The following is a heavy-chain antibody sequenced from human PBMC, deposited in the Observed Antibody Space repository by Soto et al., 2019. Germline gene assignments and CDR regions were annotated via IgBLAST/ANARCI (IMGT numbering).Heavy chain of an antibody. CDR3: LFQAEDGIRYSVPVSAFLLNRSSDL. J-gene: IGHJ2*01. CDR2: ITSSGSST. Sequence: EKGLEYVSAITSSGSSTYYADSVRGRFTLSRDNCRNTMYLQISSLRLEDTAVYYFLFQAEDGIRYSVPVSAFLLNRSSDL. V-gene: IGHV3-64D*06. D-gene: IGHD3-9*01.